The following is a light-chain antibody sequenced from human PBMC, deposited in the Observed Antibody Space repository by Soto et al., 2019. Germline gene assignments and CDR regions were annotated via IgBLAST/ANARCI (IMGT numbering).Light chain of an antibody. V-gene: IGKV1-9*01. CDR3: QQLNSYRT. CDR2: AAS. Sequence: DIQLTQSPSFLSASVGDRVTITCRASQGISSYLAWYQQKPGKAPKLLIYAASTLQSGVPSRFSGSGSGTEFTLTISSPQPEDFATYYCQQLNSYRTFGQGTKVDIK. CDR1: QGISSY. J-gene: IGKJ1*01.